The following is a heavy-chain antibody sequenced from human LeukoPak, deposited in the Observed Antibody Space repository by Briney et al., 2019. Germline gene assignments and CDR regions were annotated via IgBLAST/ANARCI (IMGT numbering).Heavy chain of an antibody. Sequence: ASVKVSCKASGYTFINYGITWVRQAPGQGLEWMGWISAYNGNTNYAQKLQGRVTMTTDTSTSTAYMELRSLRSDDTAVYYCARPTYYYDSSGSTGEFDPWGQGTLVTVSS. J-gene: IGHJ5*02. CDR3: ARPTYYYDSSGSTGEFDP. V-gene: IGHV1-18*01. D-gene: IGHD3-22*01. CDR2: ISAYNGNT. CDR1: GYTFINYG.